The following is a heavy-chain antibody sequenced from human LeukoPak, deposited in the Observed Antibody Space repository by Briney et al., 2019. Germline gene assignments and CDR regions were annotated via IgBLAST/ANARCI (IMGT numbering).Heavy chain of an antibody. CDR2: LYDSGSP. J-gene: IGHJ4*02. CDR3: ARHGSSYSFDY. CDR1: GDSLSSYY. D-gene: IGHD6-13*01. V-gene: IGHV4-59*08. Sequence: SETLSLTCTVSGDSLSSYYWSWIRQPPGKGLAWIGFLYDSGSPNYNPSLKSRVTVSVDTSKNEFSLKLSSVTAADTAVYYCARHGSSYSFDYWGQGTLVTVSS.